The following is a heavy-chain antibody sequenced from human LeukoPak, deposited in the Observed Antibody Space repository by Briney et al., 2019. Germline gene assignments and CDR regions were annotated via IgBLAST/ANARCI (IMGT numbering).Heavy chain of an antibody. V-gene: IGHV4-59*03. CDR2: VFYTGST. CDR3: ATGRVYYGSEY. J-gene: IGHJ1*01. CDR1: GDSITYYF. D-gene: IGHD3-10*01. Sequence: PSETLSLTCTFPGDSITYYFWSWVRQPPGEGLEWIGYVFYTGSTNYNPSLMGRVTISLDTSKNQFSLRLTSVTAADTAVYYCATGRVYYGSEYWGQGAPVTVSS.